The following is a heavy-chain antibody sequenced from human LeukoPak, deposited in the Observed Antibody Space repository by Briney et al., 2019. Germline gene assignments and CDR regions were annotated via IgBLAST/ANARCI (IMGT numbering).Heavy chain of an antibody. CDR3: ARGPPLFYSSSFHY. J-gene: IGHJ4*02. CDR2: INHSGST. D-gene: IGHD6-6*01. CDR1: GGSFSGYY. Sequence: SETLSLTCGVCGGSFSGYYWSWIRQPPGKGLEWIGEINHSGSTNYNPSLKSRVTISVDTSKNQFSLKLSSVTAADTAVYYCARGPPLFYSSSFHYWGQGTLVTVSS. V-gene: IGHV4-34*01.